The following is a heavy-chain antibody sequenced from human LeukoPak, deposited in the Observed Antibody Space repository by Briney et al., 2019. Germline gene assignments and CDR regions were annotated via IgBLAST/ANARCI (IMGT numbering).Heavy chain of an antibody. CDR3: ARNIGYCSSTSCYPYYMGV. CDR1: GYSFTSYW. J-gene: IGHJ6*03. CDR2: IYPGDSDT. Sequence: GASLKISCKGSGYSFTSYWIGWVRQMPGKGLEWMGIIYPGDSDTRYSPSFQGQVTISADKSISTAYLQWSSLKASDTAMYYCARNIGYCSSTSCYPYYMGVWGKGTTVTVSS. V-gene: IGHV5-51*01. D-gene: IGHD2-2*01.